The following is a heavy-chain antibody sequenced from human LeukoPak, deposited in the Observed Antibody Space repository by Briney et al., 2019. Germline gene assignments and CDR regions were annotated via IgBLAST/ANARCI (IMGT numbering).Heavy chain of an antibody. Sequence: GASVKVSCKASGYTFTSYGISWVRQAPGQGREWMGWISAYNGNTNYAQKLQGRVTMTTDTSTSTAYMELRSLRSDDTAVYYCASGSGYSSSWPPLDYWGQGTLVTVSS. CDR1: GYTFTSYG. D-gene: IGHD6-13*01. J-gene: IGHJ4*02. CDR2: ISAYNGNT. CDR3: ASGSGYSSSWPPLDY. V-gene: IGHV1-18*01.